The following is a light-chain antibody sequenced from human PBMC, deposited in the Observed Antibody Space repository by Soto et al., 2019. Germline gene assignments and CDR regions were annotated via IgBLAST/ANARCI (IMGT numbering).Light chain of an antibody. V-gene: IGKV3-15*01. CDR3: QQHNSWPWT. CDR1: QSVSSN. Sequence: EPLMTQSPATLSVSPVESGTLSCRASQSVSSNLGWYQQKPGQAPRLLIYGTSTRITGIPARFSGSGSGTEFTLTISSLQSEDFAVYYCQQHNSWPWTFGQGTKVDI. J-gene: IGKJ1*01. CDR2: GTS.